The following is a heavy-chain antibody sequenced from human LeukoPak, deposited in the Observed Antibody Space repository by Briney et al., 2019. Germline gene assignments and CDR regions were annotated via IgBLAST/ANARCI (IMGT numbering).Heavy chain of an antibody. J-gene: IGHJ5*02. CDR1: GGSVSSGSYY. Sequence: SETLSLTCTVSGGSVSSGSYYWSWIRQPPGQGLEWIGYIYNSGSTKYNPSLKSRVTISVDRSKNQFSLKLSSVTAADTAVYYCARVVAAAGTSWFDPWGQGTLVTVSS. D-gene: IGHD6-13*01. CDR3: ARVVAAAGTSWFDP. V-gene: IGHV4-61*01. CDR2: IYNSGST.